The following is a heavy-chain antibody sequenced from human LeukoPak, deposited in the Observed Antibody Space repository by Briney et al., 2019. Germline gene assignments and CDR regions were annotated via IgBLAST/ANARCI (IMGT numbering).Heavy chain of an antibody. D-gene: IGHD3-3*01. Sequence: GGSLRLSCVASGFPFSSYWMTWVRQAPGKGLEWVANIKQDGSKKSYVDSVKGRFTISRDNSKNTLYLQMNSLRAEDTAVYYCATPGDYDFWSGYPYWGQGTLVTVSS. V-gene: IGHV3-7*03. CDR2: IKQDGSKK. CDR3: ATPGDYDFWSGYPY. J-gene: IGHJ4*02. CDR1: GFPFSSYW.